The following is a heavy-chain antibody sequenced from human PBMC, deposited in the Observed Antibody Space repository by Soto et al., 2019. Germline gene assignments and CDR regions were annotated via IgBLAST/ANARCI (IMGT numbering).Heavy chain of an antibody. CDR3: ASKSFDVALPKPPYYYYGMDV. J-gene: IGHJ6*02. CDR2: IIPIFGTT. D-gene: IGHD3-9*01. Sequence: GPSVKVSCKASGGTFSSYAISWVRQAPGQGLEWMGGIIPIFGTTNYAQKFQGRVTITADESTSTAYMELSSLRSEDTAVYYCASKSFDVALPKPPYYYYGMDVWGQGTTVTVS. CDR1: GGTFSSYA. V-gene: IGHV1-69*13.